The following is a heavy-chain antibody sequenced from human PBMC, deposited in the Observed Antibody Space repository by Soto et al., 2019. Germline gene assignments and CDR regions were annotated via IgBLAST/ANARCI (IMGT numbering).Heavy chain of an antibody. D-gene: IGHD4-17*01. CDR1: SGSISSSDW. Sequence: SETMSLTCGVSSGSISSSDWWSWVRQPPGRGLQWIGEISYSGSTNYNPSLESRVIMSLDTSKNQFSLKLSSVTAADTAVYYCARHDDGDYDNWFDPWGQGTLVTVSS. J-gene: IGHJ5*02. CDR3: ARHDDGDYDNWFDP. CDR2: ISYSGST. V-gene: IGHV4-4*02.